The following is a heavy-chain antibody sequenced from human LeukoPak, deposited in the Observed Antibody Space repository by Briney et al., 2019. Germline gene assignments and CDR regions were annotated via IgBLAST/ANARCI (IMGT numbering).Heavy chain of an antibody. J-gene: IGHJ4*02. D-gene: IGHD5-12*01. CDR2: ISWNSGSI. Sequence: GGSLRLSCAASGFTFSSYAMHWVRQAPGKGLEWVSGISWNSGSIGYADSVKGRFTISRDNAKNSLYLQMNSLRAEDTALYYCAKSLVATSVFDYWGQGTLVTVSS. CDR1: GFTFSSYA. CDR3: AKSLVATSVFDY. V-gene: IGHV3-9*01.